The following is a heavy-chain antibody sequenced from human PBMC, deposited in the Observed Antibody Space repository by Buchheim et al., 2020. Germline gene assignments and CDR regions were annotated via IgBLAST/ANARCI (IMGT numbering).Heavy chain of an antibody. CDR2: IWYDGSNK. Sequence: QVQPVESGGGVVQPGRSLRLSCAASGFTFSSYGMHWVRQAPGKGLEWVAVIWYDGSNKYYADSVKGRFTISRDNSKNTLYLQMNSLRAEDTAVYYCARDEDSGGSYGMDVWGQGTT. V-gene: IGHV3-33*01. CDR1: GFTFSSYG. D-gene: IGHD2-15*01. CDR3: ARDEDSGGSYGMDV. J-gene: IGHJ6*02.